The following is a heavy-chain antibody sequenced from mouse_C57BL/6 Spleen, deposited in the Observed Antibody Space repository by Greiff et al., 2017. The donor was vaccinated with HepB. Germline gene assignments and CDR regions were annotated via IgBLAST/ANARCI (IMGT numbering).Heavy chain of an antibody. CDR3: ARDRGTGPFDY. D-gene: IGHD3-3*01. CDR1: GFTFSSYA. Sequence: EVHLVESGGGLVKPGGSLKLSCAASGFTFSSYAMSWVRQTPEKRLEWVATISDGGSYTYYPDNVKGRFTISRDNAKNNLYLQMRHLKSEDTAMYYCARDRGTGPFDYWGQGTTLTVSS. J-gene: IGHJ2*01. CDR2: ISDGGSYT. V-gene: IGHV5-4*01.